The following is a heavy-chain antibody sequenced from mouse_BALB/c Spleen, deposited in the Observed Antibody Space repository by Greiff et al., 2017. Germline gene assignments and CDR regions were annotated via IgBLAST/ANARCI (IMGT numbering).Heavy chain of an antibody. D-gene: IGHD2-3*01. CDR2: IYPGDGDT. Sequence: VQLVESGAELVRPGSSVKISCKASGYAFSSYWMNWVKQRPGQGLEWIGQIYPGDGDTNYNGKFKGKATLTADKSSSTAYMQLSSLTSEDSAVYFCARSGDGPSFAYWGQGTLVTVSA. J-gene: IGHJ3*01. CDR3: ARSGDGPSFAY. CDR1: GYAFSSYW. V-gene: IGHV1-80*01.